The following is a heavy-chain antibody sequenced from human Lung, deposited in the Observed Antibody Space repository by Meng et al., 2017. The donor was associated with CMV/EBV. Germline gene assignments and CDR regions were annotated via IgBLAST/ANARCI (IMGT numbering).Heavy chain of an antibody. CDR2: IKPNSGAT. V-gene: IGHV1-2*02. Sequence: ASXXVSXNASGSTFTNYYIHWVRQAPGQGLEWMGWIKPNSGATNYVQKFQGRLTVTRDTSITTAYMELTRLRSDDTAVYYCARAPGLSLAAAASDAYFDKXGQGXLVTVSS. D-gene: IGHD6-13*01. CDR3: ARAPGLSLAAAASDAYFDK. CDR1: GSTFTNYY. J-gene: IGHJ4*02.